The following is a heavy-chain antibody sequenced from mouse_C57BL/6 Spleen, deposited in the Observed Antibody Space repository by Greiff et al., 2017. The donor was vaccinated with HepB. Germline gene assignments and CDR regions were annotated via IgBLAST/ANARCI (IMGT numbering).Heavy chain of an antibody. D-gene: IGHD1-1*01. CDR1: GYTFTSYW. J-gene: IGHJ2*01. Sequence: VQLQESGAELVKPGASVKLSCKASGYTFTSYWMHWVKQRPGQGLEWIGMIHPNSGSTNYNEKFKSKATLTVDKSSSTAYMQLSSLTSEDSAVYYCAPGITTVVVDYWGQGTTLTVSS. CDR3: APGITTVVVDY. CDR2: IHPNSGST. V-gene: IGHV1-64*01.